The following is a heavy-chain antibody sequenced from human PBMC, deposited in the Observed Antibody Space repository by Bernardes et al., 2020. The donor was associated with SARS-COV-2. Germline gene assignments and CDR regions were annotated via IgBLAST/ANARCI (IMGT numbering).Heavy chain of an antibody. V-gene: IGHV4-34*01. CDR2: INQSGGT. Sequence: SETLSLTCAVYGGSLSGYFWTWIRQPPGKGLEWIAEINQSGGTSYHPSLKSRVTILVDTSMNHFSLKLTSVTAADTAVYYCARGSIGDRLATWGQGTLVTVSS. CDR3: ARGSIGDRLAT. CDR1: GGSLSGYF. J-gene: IGHJ5*02. D-gene: IGHD3-3*01.